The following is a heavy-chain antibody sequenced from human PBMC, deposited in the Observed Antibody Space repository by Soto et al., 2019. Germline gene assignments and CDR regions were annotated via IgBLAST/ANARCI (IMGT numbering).Heavy chain of an antibody. V-gene: IGHV1-18*04. J-gene: IGHJ6*02. Sequence: ASVEVSCKASGDTFTSYGIRWVRQAPGQGLEWMGWSSAYNGNTNYVQKRQGRVTMTTDTSPSTAYMELRSLRSDDTAVYYCARVAPRPQYYDFWSGYYHYYYGMSVWG. D-gene: IGHD3-3*01. CDR1: GDTFTSYG. CDR3: ARVAPRPQYYDFWSGYYHYYYGMSV. CDR2: SSAYNGNT.